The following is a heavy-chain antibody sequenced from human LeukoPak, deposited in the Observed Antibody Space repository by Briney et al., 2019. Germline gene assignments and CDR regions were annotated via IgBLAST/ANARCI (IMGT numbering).Heavy chain of an antibody. CDR2: MDPKSGNT. CDR1: GYTFTNYD. Sequence: ASVRVSCKASGYTFTNYDINWVRQATGQGLEWMAWMDPKSGNTGYAQKFQDRVFLTMNTSINTAYMELSGLRSEDTAVYYCARVHLRSFDYWGQGTLVTVSS. V-gene: IGHV1-8*01. J-gene: IGHJ4*02. CDR3: ARVHLRSFDY.